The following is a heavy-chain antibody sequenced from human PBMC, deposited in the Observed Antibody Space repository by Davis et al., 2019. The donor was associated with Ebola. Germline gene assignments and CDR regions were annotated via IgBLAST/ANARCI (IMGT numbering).Heavy chain of an antibody. Sequence: PSETLSLTCTVSGGSISSYYWSWIRQPPGKRLEWIGYIYYSGSTNYNPSLKSRVTISVDTSKNQFSLKLSSVTAADTALYYCARHRPGPYDYWGQGTLVTVFS. CDR1: GGSISSYY. CDR3: ARHRPGPYDY. V-gene: IGHV4-59*08. J-gene: IGHJ4*02. CDR2: IYYSGST.